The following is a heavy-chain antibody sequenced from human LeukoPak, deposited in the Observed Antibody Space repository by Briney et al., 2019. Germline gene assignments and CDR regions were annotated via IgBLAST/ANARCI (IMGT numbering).Heavy chain of an antibody. CDR2: IWYDGSNK. CDR3: AKGRDAKGYFDY. Sequence: GGSLRLSCAASGFTFSSYGMHWVRQAPGKGLEWVAVIWYDGSNKYYADSVKGRFTISRDNSKNTLYLQMNSLRAEDTAVYYCAKGRDAKGYFDYWGQGTLVTVSS. CDR1: GFTFSSYG. V-gene: IGHV3-33*06. J-gene: IGHJ4*02.